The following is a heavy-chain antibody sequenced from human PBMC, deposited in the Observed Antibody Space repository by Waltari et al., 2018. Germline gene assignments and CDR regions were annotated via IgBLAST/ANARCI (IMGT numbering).Heavy chain of an antibody. Sequence: QVQLVQSGAEVKKPGASVKVSCKASGYTFTGSYMHWVRPAPGQGLEWMGWINPNSGGTNYAQKFQGRVTMTRDTSISTAYMELSRLRSDDTAVYYCARGYCSSTSCPDRDNWFDPWGQGTLVTVSS. CDR2: INPNSGGT. CDR1: GYTFTGSY. V-gene: IGHV1-2*02. J-gene: IGHJ5*02. D-gene: IGHD2-2*01. CDR3: ARGYCSSTSCPDRDNWFDP.